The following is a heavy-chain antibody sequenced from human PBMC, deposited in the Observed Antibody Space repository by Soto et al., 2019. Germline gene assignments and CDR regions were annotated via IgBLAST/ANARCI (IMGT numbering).Heavy chain of an antibody. D-gene: IGHD2-21*01. J-gene: IGHJ4*02. CDR2: ISAYNGNT. CDR1: GYTFTSYG. V-gene: IGHV1-18*01. Sequence: ASVKVSCKASGYTFTSYGISWVRQAPGQGLEWMGWISAYNGNTNYAQKLQGRVTMTTDTSTSTAYMELRSLRSDDTAVYYCAMLAYCGGDCYTFDYWAQGTLVTVSS. CDR3: AMLAYCGGDCYTFDY.